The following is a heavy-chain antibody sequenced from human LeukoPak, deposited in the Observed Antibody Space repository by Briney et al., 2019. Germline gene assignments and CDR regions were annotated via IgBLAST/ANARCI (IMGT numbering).Heavy chain of an antibody. V-gene: IGHV3-48*04. D-gene: IGHD4-23*01. J-gene: IGHJ6*02. CDR3: ARHSGKGYSMDV. CDR1: GFAVSSYH. Sequence: GGSLRLSCAASGFAVSSYHMDWVRQAPGKGLEWVAYISHLSVAIYPADSVKGRFTISRDNAKNLLYLQMNSLTADDTAVYYCARHSGKGYSMDVWGQGPTVTVSS. CDR2: ISHLSVAI.